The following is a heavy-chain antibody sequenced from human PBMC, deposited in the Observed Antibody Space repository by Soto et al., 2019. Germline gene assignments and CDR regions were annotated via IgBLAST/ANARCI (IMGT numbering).Heavy chain of an antibody. CDR2: IYSGGST. D-gene: IGHD3-22*01. V-gene: IGHV3-53*01. J-gene: IGHJ6*02. Sequence: GGSLRLSCAASGFTVNSNYMSWVRQAPGKGLEWVSVIYSGGSTYYADSVKGRFTISRDNSKNTLHLQMNSLRAEDTAVYYCARAIGYYGMDVWGQGTTVTVSS. CDR1: GFTVNSNY. CDR3: ARAIGYYGMDV.